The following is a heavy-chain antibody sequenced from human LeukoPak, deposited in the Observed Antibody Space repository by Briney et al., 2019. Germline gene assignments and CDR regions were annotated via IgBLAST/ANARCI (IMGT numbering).Heavy chain of an antibody. D-gene: IGHD6-6*01. CDR2: IIPIFGTA. CDR3: ATPASIAARPGYYYYMDV. Sequence: GASVKVSCKASGGTFSSYAISWVRQAPGQGLEWMGGIIPIFGTANYAQKFQGRVTITTDESTSTAYMELSSLRSEDTAVYYCATPASIAARPGYYYYMDVWGKGTTVTVSS. V-gene: IGHV1-69*05. CDR1: GGTFSSYA. J-gene: IGHJ6*03.